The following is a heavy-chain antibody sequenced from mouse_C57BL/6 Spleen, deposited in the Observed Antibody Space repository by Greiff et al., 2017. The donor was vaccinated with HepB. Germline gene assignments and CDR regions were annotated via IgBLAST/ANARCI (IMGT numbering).Heavy chain of an antibody. Sequence: QVQLQQPGAELVKPGASVKLSCKASGYTFTSYWMQWVKQRPGQGLEWIGEIDPSDSYTNYNQKFKGKATLTVDTSSSTAYMQLSSLTSEDSAVYYCARGGLRRGGFDYWGQGTTLTVSS. CDR2: IDPSDSYT. D-gene: IGHD2-4*01. CDR3: ARGGLRRGGFDY. J-gene: IGHJ2*01. CDR1: GYTFTSYW. V-gene: IGHV1-50*01.